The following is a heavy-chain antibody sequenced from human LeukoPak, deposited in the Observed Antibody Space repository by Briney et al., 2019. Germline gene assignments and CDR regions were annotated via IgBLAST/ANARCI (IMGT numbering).Heavy chain of an antibody. CDR3: ARLPGYSYVDY. CDR2: INHSGST. V-gene: IGHV4-34*01. J-gene: IGHJ4*02. D-gene: IGHD5-18*01. CDR1: GGSFSGYY. Sequence: SETLSLTCAVYGGSFSGYYWSWIRQPPGKGLEWIGEINHSGSTNYNPSLKSRVTISVDTSKNQFSLKLSSVTAADTAVYYCARLPGYSYVDYWGQGTLVTVSS.